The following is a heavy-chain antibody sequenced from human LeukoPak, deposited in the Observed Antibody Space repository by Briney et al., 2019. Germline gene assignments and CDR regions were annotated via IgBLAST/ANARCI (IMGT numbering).Heavy chain of an antibody. CDR2: ITSGSNYI. CDR3: ATDTSGSYLDY. Sequence: GGSLRLSCAASGFPFGRYSMNWVRQAPGEGLEWVSSITSGSNYIFYADAVKGRFTISRDNAKNSLYLQMDSLRAEDTAVYYCATDTSGSYLDYWGQGILVTVSS. CDR1: GFPFGRYS. D-gene: IGHD1-26*01. V-gene: IGHV3-21*01. J-gene: IGHJ4*02.